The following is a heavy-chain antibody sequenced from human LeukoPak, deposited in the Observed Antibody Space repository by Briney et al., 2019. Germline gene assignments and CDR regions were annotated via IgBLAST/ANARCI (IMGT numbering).Heavy chain of an antibody. D-gene: IGHD3-3*01. CDR2: ISSSSSTI. V-gene: IGHV3-48*01. J-gene: IGHJ6*02. CDR3: ARDGYYDFWSGYSRSLYYYYYGMDV. CDR1: GFTFSSYS. Sequence: GGSLRLSCAASGFTFSSYSMNWVRQAPGKGLEWVSYISSSSSTIYYADSVKGRFTISRDNAKNSLYLQMNSLRAEDTAVYYCARDGYYDFWSGYSRSLYYYYYGMDVWGQETTVTVSS.